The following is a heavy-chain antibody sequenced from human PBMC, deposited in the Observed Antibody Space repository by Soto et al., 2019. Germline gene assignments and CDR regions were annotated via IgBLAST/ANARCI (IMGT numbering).Heavy chain of an antibody. V-gene: IGHV1-18*01. D-gene: IGHD3-3*01. Sequence: QVQLVQSGAEVKKPGASVKVSCKASGYTFTSYGISWVRQAPGQGLEWMGWISAYNGNTNYAQKLQGRVTMTTDTSTSTAYMELRSQRSDDTAVYYCARDLVADTIFGVPPSGYWGQGTLVTVSS. CDR3: ARDLVADTIFGVPPSGY. J-gene: IGHJ4*02. CDR2: ISAYNGNT. CDR1: GYTFTSYG.